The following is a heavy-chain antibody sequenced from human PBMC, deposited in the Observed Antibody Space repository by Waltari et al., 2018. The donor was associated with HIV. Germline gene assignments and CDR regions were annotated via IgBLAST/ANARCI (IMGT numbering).Heavy chain of an antibody. CDR1: GYSISSGYY. V-gene: IGHV4-38-2*01. CDR2: IYHSGSD. J-gene: IGHJ3*02. D-gene: IGHD6-19*01. CDR3: ARVMTVSGTSHDAFDI. Sequence: QVQLQESGPGLVKPSETLSLTCAVSGYSISSGYYWGWIRQPPGKGLAWIGYIYHSGSDYYSPSLKSRVAISVDTSKNQFSLKLSSVTAADTAVYYCARVMTVSGTSHDAFDIWGQGTMVTASS.